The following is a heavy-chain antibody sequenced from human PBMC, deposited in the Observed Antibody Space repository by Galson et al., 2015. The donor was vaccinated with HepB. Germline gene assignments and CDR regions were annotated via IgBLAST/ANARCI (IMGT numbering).Heavy chain of an antibody. CDR2: ISGSGDRT. J-gene: IGHJ3*02. D-gene: IGHD2/OR15-2a*01. CDR1: GFTFRKNA. Sequence: SLRLSCAASGFTFRKNAMSWVRQAPGKGLEWVSAISGSGDRTDYADSVRGRLTISRDNFKNTLYLQTNSLRVGDTAVYFCARSEVLSYAFAMWGQGTVVTVSA. CDR3: ARSEVLSYAFAM. V-gene: IGHV3-23*01.